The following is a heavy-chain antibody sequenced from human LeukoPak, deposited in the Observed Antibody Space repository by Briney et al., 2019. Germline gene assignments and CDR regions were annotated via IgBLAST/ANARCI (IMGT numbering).Heavy chain of an antibody. V-gene: IGHV1-69*13. CDR2: FIPIFGTA. J-gene: IGHJ4*02. CDR3: ARDGDAYGSGSYYQY. D-gene: IGHD3-10*01. CDR1: VATFSSYA. Sequence: SVKLSCKASVATFSSYAISWVRQAPGQGLGWMGGFIPIFGTANYAQKYQGRVTITADESTSTAYMELSSLRSEDTAVYYCARDGDAYGSGSYYQYWGQGTLVTVSS.